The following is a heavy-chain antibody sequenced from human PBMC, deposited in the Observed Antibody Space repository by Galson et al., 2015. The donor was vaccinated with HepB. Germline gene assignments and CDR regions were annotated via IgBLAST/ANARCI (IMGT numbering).Heavy chain of an antibody. Sequence: PALVKPTQTLTLTCTFSGFSLSTSGMCVSWIRQPPGKALEWLARIDWDDDKYYSTSLKTRLTISKDTSKNQVVLKMTNMDPVDTATYYRARIATFGGYYFDYWGQGTLVTVSS. CDR3: ARIATFGGYYFDY. V-gene: IGHV2-70*11. CDR2: IDWDDDK. CDR1: GFSLSTSGMC. J-gene: IGHJ4*02. D-gene: IGHD2-15*01.